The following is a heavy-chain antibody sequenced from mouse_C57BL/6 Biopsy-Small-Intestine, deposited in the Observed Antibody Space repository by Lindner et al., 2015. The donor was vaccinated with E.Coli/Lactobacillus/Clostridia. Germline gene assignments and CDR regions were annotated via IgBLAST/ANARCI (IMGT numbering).Heavy chain of an antibody. CDR2: IDPENGDT. V-gene: IGHV14-4*01. CDR1: GFNIKDDY. CDR3: TGGGAWFAY. J-gene: IGHJ3*01. Sequence: VQLQESGAELVRPGASVKLSCTASGFNIKDDYMHWVKQRPEQGLEWIGWIDPENGDTEYASKFQGKATITADTSSNTAYLQLSSLTSEDTAVYYCTGGGAWFAYWGQGTLGTVSA.